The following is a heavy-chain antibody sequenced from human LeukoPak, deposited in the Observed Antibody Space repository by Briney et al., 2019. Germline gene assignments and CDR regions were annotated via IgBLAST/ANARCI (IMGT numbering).Heavy chain of an antibody. D-gene: IGHD4-11*01. CDR2: ISGSGGSR. Sequence: GGSLRLSCAASGFIFRSYAMSWVRQAPGKGLEWVSAISGSGGSRYLADSVRGRFTISRDNSKNTLYLQMNRLRVEDSAVYYCAKAKSYYSNYDYWGQGTLVTVSS. V-gene: IGHV3-23*01. CDR3: AKAKSYYSNYDY. CDR1: GFIFRSYA. J-gene: IGHJ4*02.